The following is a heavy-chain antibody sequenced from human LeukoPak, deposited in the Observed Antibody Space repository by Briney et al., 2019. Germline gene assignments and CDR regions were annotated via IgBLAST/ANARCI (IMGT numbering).Heavy chain of an antibody. D-gene: IGHD5-12*01. CDR1: GGSLSSYY. Sequence: SETLCLTCTLSGGSLSSYYRSWIRQPPGKGREWIGYIYYSGCTNYYPYLQSRVTISVDTSKNQFSLELSSVTAAGTAVYYCARKGGTDIVDYWGQGTLVTVSS. V-gene: IGHV4-59*01. CDR2: IYYSGCT. CDR3: ARKGGTDIVDY. J-gene: IGHJ4*02.